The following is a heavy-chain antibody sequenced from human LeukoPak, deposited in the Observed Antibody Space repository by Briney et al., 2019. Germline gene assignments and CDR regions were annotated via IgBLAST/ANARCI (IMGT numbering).Heavy chain of an antibody. D-gene: IGHD3-10*01. Sequence: GASVKVSCKASGGTFSSYAISWVRQAPGQGLEWMGGIIPIFGTANYAQKFQGRVTITTDESTSTAYMELSSLRSEDTAVYYCARDRDYYGSGSSKYNWFDPWGQGTPVTVSS. CDR3: ARDRDYYGSGSSKYNWFDP. CDR1: GGTFSSYA. J-gene: IGHJ5*02. V-gene: IGHV1-69*05. CDR2: IIPIFGTA.